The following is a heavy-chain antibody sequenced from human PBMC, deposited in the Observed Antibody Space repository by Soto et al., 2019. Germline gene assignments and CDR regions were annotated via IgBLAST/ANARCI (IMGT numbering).Heavy chain of an antibody. CDR2: IWYDGNNK. J-gene: IGHJ6*02. D-gene: IGHD5-12*01. CDR3: AGAVEMATITYYYYHGTDV. Sequence: QVQLVESGGGVLQPGRSLRLSCAASGFTFSTYGMHWVRQAPGKGLEWVAIIWYDGNNKFYADSVKGRFTISRDNSKNTLYLQMHSLRVEDTAVYYCAGAVEMATITYYYYHGTDVWGQGTTVTVSS. CDR1: GFTFSTYG. V-gene: IGHV3-33*01.